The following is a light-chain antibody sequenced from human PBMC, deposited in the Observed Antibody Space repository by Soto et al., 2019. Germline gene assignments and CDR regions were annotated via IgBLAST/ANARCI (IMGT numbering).Light chain of an antibody. CDR1: QSIGSW. CDR2: AAS. CDR3: QQGDSFPIT. V-gene: IGKV1-12*01. Sequence: DIQMTQSTSSVSASVGDRVTITCRASQSIGSWLAWYQQKPGTVPKLLIYAASSWQSGVPSRFSGSGAGTEFTLTITSLEPEDFGTYYCQQGDSFPITFGQGTRLEIK. J-gene: IGKJ5*01.